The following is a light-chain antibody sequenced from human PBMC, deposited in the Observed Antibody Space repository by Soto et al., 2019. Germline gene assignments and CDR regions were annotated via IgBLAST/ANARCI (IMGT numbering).Light chain of an antibody. CDR3: QHYGSSTLFT. V-gene: IGKV3-20*01. Sequence: EIVMTQSPATLSVSPGERATLSCRASRSISDSYLFWYQQKPGQAPRLLIYGTSIRATGVSDRFSGSGSGTDFTLTISRLEPEDVAVYYCQHYGSSTLFTFGPGTKVDIK. J-gene: IGKJ3*01. CDR1: RSISDSY. CDR2: GTS.